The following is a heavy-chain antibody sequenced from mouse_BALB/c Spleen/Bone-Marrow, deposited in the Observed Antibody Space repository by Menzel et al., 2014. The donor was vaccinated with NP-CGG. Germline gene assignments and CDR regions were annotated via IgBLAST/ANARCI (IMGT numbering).Heavy chain of an antibody. CDR2: IWAGGST. CDR1: GFSLTSYG. J-gene: IGHJ1*01. Sequence: VHLVESGPGLVAPSQRLSITCTVSGFSLTSYGVHWVRQPPGKGLEWLGVIWAGGSTNYNSALMSRLSISKDNSKSXVFLKMNSLLTDDTAMYYCARGGIYWYFDVWGAGTTVTVSS. V-gene: IGHV2-9*02. CDR3: ARGGIYWYFDV.